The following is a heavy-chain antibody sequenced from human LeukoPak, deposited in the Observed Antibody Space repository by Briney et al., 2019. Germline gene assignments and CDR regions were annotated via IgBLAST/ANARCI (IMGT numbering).Heavy chain of an antibody. CDR2: VRGSGGST. CDR3: AKVPASYSGPRASGY. D-gene: IGHD5-12*01. J-gene: IGHJ4*02. V-gene: IGHV3-23*01. CDR1: AFTFSSYA. Sequence: GRSLRLSYAPSAFTFSSYAMSWVRHPPGKGLESVSAVRGSGGSTSYADSMKGRFTISRENSKNTLYLKMDSLRAEDTAVYSGAKVPASYSGPRASGYWGQGTLVTVSS.